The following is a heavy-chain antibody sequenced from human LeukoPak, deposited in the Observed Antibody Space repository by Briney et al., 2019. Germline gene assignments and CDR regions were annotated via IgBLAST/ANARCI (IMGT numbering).Heavy chain of an antibody. J-gene: IGHJ4*02. CDR3: ATGACCGY. D-gene: IGHD2-15*01. Sequence: GGSLRLSCAASGFTFSSYWMTWVRQAPGKGVEWVANIKQDGSERNYVDSVKGRFTISRDNAKNSLYLQMNTLRDEDTAVYYCATGACCGYGGQGTLVTVSS. CDR1: GFTFSSYW. V-gene: IGHV3-7*03. CDR2: IKQDGSER.